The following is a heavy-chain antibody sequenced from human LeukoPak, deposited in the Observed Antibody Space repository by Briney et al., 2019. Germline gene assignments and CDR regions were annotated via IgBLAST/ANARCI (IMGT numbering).Heavy chain of an antibody. CDR3: ASAPTLLRYFDWLSDV. Sequence: SETLSLTCAVYGGSFSGYYWSWIRQPPGKGLEWIGEINHSGSTNYNPSLKSRVTISVDTSKNQFSLRLSSVTAADTAVYYCASAPTLLRYFDWLSDVWGKGTTVTVSS. D-gene: IGHD3-9*01. CDR1: GGSFSGYY. J-gene: IGHJ6*04. CDR2: INHSGST. V-gene: IGHV4-34*01.